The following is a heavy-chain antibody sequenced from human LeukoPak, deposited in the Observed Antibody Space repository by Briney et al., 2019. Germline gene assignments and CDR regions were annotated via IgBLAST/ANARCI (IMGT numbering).Heavy chain of an antibody. CDR1: GFTFSSYA. D-gene: IGHD2-2*01. J-gene: IGHJ4*02. Sequence: GGSLRLSCAAPGFTFSSYAMSWVRQAPGKGLEWVSAISVSGGSTYYADSVKGRFTISRDNSKNTLYLQMNSLRAEDTAVYYCAKVPSVYCSSTSCYLDYWGQGTLVTVSS. CDR3: AKVPSVYCSSTSCYLDY. CDR2: ISVSGGST. V-gene: IGHV3-23*01.